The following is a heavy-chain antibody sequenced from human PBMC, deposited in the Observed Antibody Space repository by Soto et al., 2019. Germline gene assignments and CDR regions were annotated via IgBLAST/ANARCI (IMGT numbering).Heavy chain of an antibody. D-gene: IGHD1-1*01. CDR1: GFSLSTRGVG. J-gene: IGHJ4*02. CDR3: VRRRERDTDSFFDY. V-gene: IGHV2-5*02. Sequence: SGPTLVNPTQTLTLTCTFSGFTFSGFSLSTRGVGVGWIRQPPGKALEWLALIFWDHYRLYNPSLKNRVTITKDTSKSTVVLTMANMDPVDTATYYCVRRRERDTDSFFDYWGQGTQVTVSS. CDR2: IFWDHYR.